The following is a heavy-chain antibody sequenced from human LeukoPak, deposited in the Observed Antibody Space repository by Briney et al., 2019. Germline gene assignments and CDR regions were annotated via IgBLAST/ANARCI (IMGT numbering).Heavy chain of an antibody. J-gene: IGHJ3*02. Sequence: SETLSLTCIVSGGSISSSSYYWGWIRQPPGKGLEWIGSIYYSGSTYYNPSLKSRVTISLDTSKKQFSLKLSSVTVADTAVYYCAREVVELEDPDAFDIWGQGTMVTVSS. CDR3: AREVVELEDPDAFDI. D-gene: IGHD1-1*01. CDR2: IYYSGST. CDR1: GGSISSSSYY. V-gene: IGHV4-39*07.